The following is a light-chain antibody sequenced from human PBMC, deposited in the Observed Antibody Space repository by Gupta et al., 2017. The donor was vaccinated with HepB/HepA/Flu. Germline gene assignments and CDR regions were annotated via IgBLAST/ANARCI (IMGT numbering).Light chain of an antibody. CDR3: QEYDNTPPT. V-gene: IGKV4-1*01. CDR2: WAS. CDR1: RSVLYSSNNKNY. Sequence: DILMTQSPDSLAVSLGERATINCKSSRSVLYSSNNKNYLAWYQQKPGQPPKLLIYWASTRESGVPDRFSGSGSGTDFTLTISSLQAEDVAVYYCQEYDNTPPTFGGGTRVEIK. J-gene: IGKJ4*01.